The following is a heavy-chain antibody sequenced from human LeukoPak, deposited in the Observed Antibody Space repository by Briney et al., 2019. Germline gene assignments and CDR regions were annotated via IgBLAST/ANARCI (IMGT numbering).Heavy chain of an antibody. Sequence: GGSLRLSCAASGFTFDDYAMHWVRQAPGKGLEWVSGISWNSGSIGYADSVKGRFTISRDNAKNSLYLQMNSLRAEDTALYYCAKDRYYYGSGSAFDIWGQGTMVTVSS. V-gene: IGHV3-9*01. CDR1: GFTFDDYA. CDR3: AKDRYYYGSGSAFDI. J-gene: IGHJ3*02. D-gene: IGHD3-10*01. CDR2: ISWNSGSI.